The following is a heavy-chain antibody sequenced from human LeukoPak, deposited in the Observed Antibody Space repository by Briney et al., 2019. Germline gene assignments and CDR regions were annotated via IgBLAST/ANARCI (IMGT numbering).Heavy chain of an antibody. J-gene: IGHJ5*02. Sequence: SETLSLTCTVSGGSISSYYWGWIRQPPGKGLEWIGSIYDSGSTYYNPSLKSRVTISVDTSKNQFSLKLSSVTAADTAVYYCARSQTPGCSFCWFDPWGQGTLVTVSS. D-gene: IGHD3-10*02. V-gene: IGHV4-39*07. CDR3: ARSQTPGCSFCWFDP. CDR1: GGSISSYY. CDR2: IYDSGST.